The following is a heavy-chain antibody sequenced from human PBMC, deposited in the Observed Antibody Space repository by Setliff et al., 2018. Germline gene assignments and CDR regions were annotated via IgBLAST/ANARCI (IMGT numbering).Heavy chain of an antibody. V-gene: IGHV3-7*01. J-gene: IGHJ4*02. CDR2: IKQDGGKT. CDR1: GFTFSSYW. Sequence: GALRLSCAASGFTFSSYWMTWVRQAPGKGLEWVANIKQDGGKTYYVDSVKGRFSISRDNAKNSLYLQMNSLRAEDTAVYYCAKYYSDNSGPRGAFDYWGQGILVTVSS. CDR3: AKYYSDNSGPRGAFDY. D-gene: IGHD3-22*01.